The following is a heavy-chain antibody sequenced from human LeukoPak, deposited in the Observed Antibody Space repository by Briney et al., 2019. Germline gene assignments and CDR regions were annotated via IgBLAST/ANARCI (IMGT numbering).Heavy chain of an antibody. D-gene: IGHD6-6*01. Sequence: KTGGSLRLSCAAYGFTFSDYYMSWIRQAPGKGLEWVSYISSSSSYTNYADSVKGRFTISRDNAKNSLYLQMNSLRAEDTAVYYCASFDSSSAHWYFDLWGRGTLVTVSS. CDR1: GFTFSDYY. V-gene: IGHV3-11*06. J-gene: IGHJ2*01. CDR2: ISSSSSYT. CDR3: ASFDSSSAHWYFDL.